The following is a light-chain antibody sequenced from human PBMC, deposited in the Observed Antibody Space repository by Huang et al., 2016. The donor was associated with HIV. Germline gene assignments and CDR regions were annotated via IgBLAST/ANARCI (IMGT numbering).Light chain of an antibody. CDR3: QQVNSYPLT. J-gene: IGKJ4*01. Sequence: IQLTQSPSSLSAFVGDRVTITCRASQDITTYLAWYQQKPGKAPNLLIYSASTLQTWVPSRFSGSGSGTNFTFTVSSLQPEDFATYYCQQVNSYPLTFGGGTKVEIK. V-gene: IGKV1-9*01. CDR2: SAS. CDR1: QDITTY.